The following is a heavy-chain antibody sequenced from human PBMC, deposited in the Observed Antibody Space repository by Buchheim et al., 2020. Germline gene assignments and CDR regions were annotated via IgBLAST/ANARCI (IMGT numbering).Heavy chain of an antibody. D-gene: IGHD5/OR15-5a*01. CDR3: ERDLHF. V-gene: IGHV3-74*01. CDR2: ISGDVSYT. J-gene: IGHJ4*02. CDR1: GFTFSSYW. Sequence: EVQLVESGGGLVQPGGSLRLSCAASGFTFSSYWMHWVRQALGKGLVWVSRISGDVSYTNYADSVKGRFTISRDNAMNTLYLQMNSLRAEDTAGYYGERDLHFWGQGTL.